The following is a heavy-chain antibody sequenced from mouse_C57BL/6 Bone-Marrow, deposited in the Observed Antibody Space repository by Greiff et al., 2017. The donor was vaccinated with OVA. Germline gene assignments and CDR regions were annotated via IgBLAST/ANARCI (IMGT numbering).Heavy chain of an antibody. CDR1: GYAFSSYW. J-gene: IGHJ2*01. CDR3: ARRGITTVDGLDYCDY. D-gene: IGHD1-1*01. Sequence: QVQLQQSGAELVKPGASVKLSCKASGYAFSSYWMNWVKQRPGQGLEWIGQIYPGDGDTNYNGKFKGKATLTADKSSSTAYMQLSSLTSEDSAVYFCARRGITTVDGLDYCDYWGQGTTLTVSS. CDR2: IYPGDGDT. V-gene: IGHV1-80*01.